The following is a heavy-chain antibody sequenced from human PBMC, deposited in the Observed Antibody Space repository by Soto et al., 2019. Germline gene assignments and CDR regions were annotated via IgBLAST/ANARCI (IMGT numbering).Heavy chain of an antibody. CDR2: ISAYNGNT. CDR3: AREYFWSGYSNYYYYGMDV. CDR1: GYTFTSYG. J-gene: IGHJ6*02. Sequence: SVKVSCKASGYTFTSYGISWVRQAPGQGLEWMGWISAYNGNTNYAQKLQGRVTMTTDTSTSTAYMELRSLRSDDTAVYYCAREYFWSGYSNYYYYGMDVWGQGTTVT. V-gene: IGHV1-18*01. D-gene: IGHD3-3*01.